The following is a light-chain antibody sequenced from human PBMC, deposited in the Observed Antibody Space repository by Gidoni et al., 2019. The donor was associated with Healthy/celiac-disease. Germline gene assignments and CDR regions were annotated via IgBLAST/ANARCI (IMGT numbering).Light chain of an antibody. J-gene: IGKJ4*01. Sequence: DIQLTQSPSFLSASVGDRVTITCRASQDIASHIAWYQQKPGKAPKLLIYYAFILQSGVPTRFSGRGSGTEFSLTISSMQPGDFATYYFQQANSHLALTFGGGTKVDI. CDR1: QDIASH. CDR2: YAF. CDR3: QQANSHLALT. V-gene: IGKV1-9*01.